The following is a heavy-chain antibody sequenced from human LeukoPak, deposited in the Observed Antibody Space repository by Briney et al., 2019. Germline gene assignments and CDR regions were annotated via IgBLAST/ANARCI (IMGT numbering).Heavy chain of an antibody. CDR1: GYTFTGYY. D-gene: IGHD3-10*01. CDR2: ITPVIETA. CDR3: ARVNLRGSNYNWFDP. Sequence: ASVKVSCKASGYTFTGYYMHWVRQAPGHGLEWIGKITPVIETAKYAQTFQGRLSIYTDKDTTTVYMDLSGLRPDDTADYYCARVNLRGSNYNWFDPWGQGTRVIVSS. J-gene: IGHJ5*02. V-gene: IGHV1-46*01.